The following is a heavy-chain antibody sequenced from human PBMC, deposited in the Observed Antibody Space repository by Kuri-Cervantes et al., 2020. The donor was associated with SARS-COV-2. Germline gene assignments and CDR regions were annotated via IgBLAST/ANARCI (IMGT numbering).Heavy chain of an antibody. CDR2: IYYSGST. J-gene: IGHJ5*02. V-gene: IGHV4-39*01. D-gene: IGHD3-9*01. CDR1: GGSIRTYNYY. Sequence: ESLKISCTVSGGSIRTYNYYWGWIRQPPGEGLEWIGNIYYSGSTYYNPSLKSRVTISVDTSKNQFSLKLSSVTAADTAVYYCARHVPDWLLNWFDPWGQGTLVTVSS. CDR3: ARHVPDWLLNWFDP.